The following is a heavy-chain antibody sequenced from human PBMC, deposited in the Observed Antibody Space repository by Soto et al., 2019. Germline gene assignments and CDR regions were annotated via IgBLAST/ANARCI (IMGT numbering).Heavy chain of an antibody. J-gene: IGHJ4*02. CDR3: AKAAPNGGPILWPESLHFDY. Sequence: PGGSLRLSCAASGLPYTTYTMSWVRQAQGKGLEWVSLINGGGGTKYYADFVKGRFTISRDNSKNTLYLQMNSLRAEDTAVYYCAKAAPNGGPILWPESLHFDYWGQGTLVTVSS. D-gene: IGHD2-2*02. CDR1: GLPYTTYT. CDR2: INGGGGTK. V-gene: IGHV3-23*01.